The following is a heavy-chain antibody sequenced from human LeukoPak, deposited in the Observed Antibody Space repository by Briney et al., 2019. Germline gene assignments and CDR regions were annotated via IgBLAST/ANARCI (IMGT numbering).Heavy chain of an antibody. CDR3: ARTEGQLLWFGELYLGAFDI. D-gene: IGHD3-10*01. CDR2: INHSGST. CDR1: GGSFSGYY. V-gene: IGHV4-34*01. Sequence: SETLSLTCAVYGGSFSGYYWSWIRQPPGKGLEWIGEINHSGSTNYNPSLKSRVTISVDTSKNQFSLKLSSVTAADTAVYYCARTEGQLLWFGELYLGAFDIWGQGTMVTVSS. J-gene: IGHJ3*02.